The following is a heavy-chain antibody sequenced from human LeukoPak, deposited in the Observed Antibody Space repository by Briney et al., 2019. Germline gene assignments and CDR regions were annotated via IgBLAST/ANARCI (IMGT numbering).Heavy chain of an antibody. Sequence: PSETLSLTCSVSGGSVSSGISYWSWIRQPPGEGLEWIAYISDSGGSDYNPSLRGRVTISLDTSKNQFSLRLTSVTAADTAVYYCARDPPEDEWNSLDSWGQGILVTVSS. J-gene: IGHJ4*02. CDR2: ISDSGGS. V-gene: IGHV4-61*01. CDR1: GGSVSSGISY. CDR3: ARDPPEDEWNSLDS. D-gene: IGHD1-7*01.